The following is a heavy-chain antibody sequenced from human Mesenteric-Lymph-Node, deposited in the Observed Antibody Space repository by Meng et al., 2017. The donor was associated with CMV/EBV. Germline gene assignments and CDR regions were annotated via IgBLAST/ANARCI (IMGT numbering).Heavy chain of an antibody. CDR1: SSNW. J-gene: IGHJ5*02. Sequence: SSNWGSWVRQHPGKGLEWIGEIYRSGSTNYNPYLKSRVTISVDKSKDQFSLKLSSVTAADTAVYYCARDSGAARPANEGGYNWFDPWGQGTLVTVSS. V-gene: IGHV4-4*02. CDR3: ARDSGAARPANEGGYNWFDP. CDR2: IYRSGST. D-gene: IGHD6-6*01.